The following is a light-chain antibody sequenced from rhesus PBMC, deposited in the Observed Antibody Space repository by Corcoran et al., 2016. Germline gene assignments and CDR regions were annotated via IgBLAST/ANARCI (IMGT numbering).Light chain of an antibody. CDR3: MQALRSPYS. CDR2: LVS. Sequence: DIVMTQTPLSLPVTLGEPASISCRSSQSLVYSDGKTYLDWYLQKPGHSPQLLMYLVSKRAFGVPDKFSGRGSGTDFTLKISGVEAGDVGVYYCMQALRSPYSFGQGTKVEIK. CDR1: QSLVYSDGKTY. J-gene: IGKJ2*01. V-gene: IGKV2-82*01.